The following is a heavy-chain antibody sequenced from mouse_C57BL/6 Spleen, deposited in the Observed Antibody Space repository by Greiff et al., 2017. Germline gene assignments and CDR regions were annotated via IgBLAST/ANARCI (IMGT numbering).Heavy chain of an antibody. CDR3: ARRGQYYFDY. J-gene: IGHJ2*01. CDR2: IDPEDGET. D-gene: IGHD3-3*01. Sequence: EVQLQQSGAELVKPGASVKLSCTASGFNIKDYYMHWVKQRTEQGLEWIGRIDPEDGETKYAPKFQGKATITADTSSNTAYLQLSSLTSEDTAVYYCARRGQYYFDYWGQGTTLTVSS. V-gene: IGHV14-2*01. CDR1: GFNIKDYY.